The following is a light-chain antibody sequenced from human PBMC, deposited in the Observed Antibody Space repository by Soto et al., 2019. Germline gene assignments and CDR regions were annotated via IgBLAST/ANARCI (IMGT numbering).Light chain of an antibody. CDR1: QSVSGSY. J-gene: IGKJ2*01. CDR3: QEYGSSPPYT. CDR2: AAS. V-gene: IGKV3-20*01. Sequence: EIVLTQSPGTLSLSPGETATLSCRASQSVSGSYFAWYQQKPGQAPRVLIYAASSRATGIPDRFRGSGSGTDFTLTISRLEPEDFAVYYCQEYGSSPPYTFGQGTKLEIK.